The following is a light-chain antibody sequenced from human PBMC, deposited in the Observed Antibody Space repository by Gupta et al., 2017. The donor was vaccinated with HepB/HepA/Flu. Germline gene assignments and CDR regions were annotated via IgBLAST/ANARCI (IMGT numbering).Light chain of an antibody. CDR1: RSDIGSYSL. V-gene: IGLV2-23*02. Sequence: QPPSESGSPGESITISCTVTRSDIGSYSLVSWFQQRPVQAPNLIIYAVTKRPSGISHRFSASKSGSTATLTVSSLQTEDAAHYFCCSFAGSGHVVFGGGTKLTVL. CDR3: CSFAGSGHVV. J-gene: IGLJ2*01. CDR2: AVT.